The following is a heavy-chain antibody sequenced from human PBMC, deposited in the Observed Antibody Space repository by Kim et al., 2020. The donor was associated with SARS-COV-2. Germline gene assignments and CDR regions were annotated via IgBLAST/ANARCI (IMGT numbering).Heavy chain of an antibody. J-gene: IGHJ4*02. Sequence: GGSLRLSCAASGFTFSNFSNYGMTWVRQTPGKRLEWVSSFTGDGLTYYADSVKGRFTISRDNSKHMLHLQINSLRAEDTAVYYCGVFHGVGSHFTYWGQGTLVTVSS. CDR1: GFTFSNFSNYG. V-gene: IGHV3-23*01. CDR3: GVFHGVGSHFTY. D-gene: IGHD3-10*01. CDR2: FTGDGLT.